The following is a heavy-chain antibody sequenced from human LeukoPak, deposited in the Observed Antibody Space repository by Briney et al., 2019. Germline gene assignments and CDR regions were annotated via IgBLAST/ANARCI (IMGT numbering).Heavy chain of an antibody. CDR2: ISWNSGSI. V-gene: IGHV3-9*01. D-gene: IGHD3-10*01. CDR1: GFTFDDYA. CDR3: AKDMVQGVPPSYYFDY. J-gene: IGHJ4*02. Sequence: GGSLRLSCAASGFTFDDYAMHWVRQAPGKGLEWVSGISWNSGSIGYADSVKGRFTISRDNAKNSLYLQMNSLRAEDTALYYCAKDMVQGVPPSYYFDYWGQGTLVTVSS.